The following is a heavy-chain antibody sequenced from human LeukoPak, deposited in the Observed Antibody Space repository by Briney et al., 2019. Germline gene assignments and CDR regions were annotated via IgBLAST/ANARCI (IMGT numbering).Heavy chain of an antibody. D-gene: IGHD6-13*01. Sequence: GGSLRLSCAASGFTVSSNYMSWVRQAPGKGLEWVSVIYSGGTTTYADSVKGRFTISRDNSKNTLFLQMNSLRAEDTAVYYCARGGYSSSWYHFDYWGQGTLVTVSS. J-gene: IGHJ4*02. V-gene: IGHV3-53*01. CDR2: IYSGGTT. CDR1: GFTVSSNY. CDR3: ARGGYSSSWYHFDY.